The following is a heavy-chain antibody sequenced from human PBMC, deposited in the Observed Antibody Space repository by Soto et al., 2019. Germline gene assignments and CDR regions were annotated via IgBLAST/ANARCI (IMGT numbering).Heavy chain of an antibody. CDR2: IISSGSTI. D-gene: IGHD3-3*01. CDR1: GFTFSDYY. V-gene: IGHV3-11*01. Sequence: PGGSLRLSCAASGFTFSDYYMSWIRQAPRKGLEWLSYIISSGSTIYYADSVKGRFTISRDNAKNSLYLQMNSLRAEDTAVYYCASGDFQSYYYYYYMDAWGKGT. J-gene: IGHJ6*03. CDR3: ASGDFQSYYYYYYMDA.